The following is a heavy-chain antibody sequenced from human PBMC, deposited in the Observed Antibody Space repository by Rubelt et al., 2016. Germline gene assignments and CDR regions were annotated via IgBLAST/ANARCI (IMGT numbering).Heavy chain of an antibody. J-gene: IGHJ4*02. V-gene: IGHV3-73*01. D-gene: IGHD2-2*03. Sequence: VESGGGLVQPGGFLKLACAASGLKFSGSAIHWVRQASGKGLEWIGRIRTKANSYATGYGASVKGRFTISRDDSKNTAYLQMNSLRAEDTALYYCARDGYCITNNCYETGFFDHGGQGTLVTVSS. CDR1: GLKFSGSA. CDR3: ARDGYCITNNCYETGFFDH. CDR2: IRTKANSYAT.